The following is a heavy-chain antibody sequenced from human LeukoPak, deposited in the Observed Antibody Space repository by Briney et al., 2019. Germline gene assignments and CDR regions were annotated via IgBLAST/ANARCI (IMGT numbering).Heavy chain of an antibody. J-gene: IGHJ4*02. Sequence: GGSLRLSCAASGFTFSDHYMDWVRQAPGKGLEWVGRTRNKANSYTTEYAASVKGRFTVSRDDSKNSLYLQMNSLKTEDTAVYYCARDLYDSSGYYYFDYWGQGTLVTVSS. D-gene: IGHD3-22*01. CDR2: TRNKANSYTT. V-gene: IGHV3-72*01. CDR3: ARDLYDSSGYYYFDY. CDR1: GFTFSDHY.